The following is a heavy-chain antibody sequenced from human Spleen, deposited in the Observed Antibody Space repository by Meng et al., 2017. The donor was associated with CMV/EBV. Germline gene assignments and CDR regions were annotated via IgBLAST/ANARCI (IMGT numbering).Heavy chain of an antibody. D-gene: IGHD3-22*01. V-gene: IGHV3-23*01. CDR1: FTFSNYA. CDR2: TTGSGGNT. Sequence: FTFSNYAMSWVRQAPGKGLEWVSATTGSGGNTYDADYVEGRFTISRDNSKSTLYLQMNSLRVEDTAVYYCAKEGVLGGNYDSRSYFDYWGQGTLVTVSS. J-gene: IGHJ4*02. CDR3: AKEGVLGGNYDSRSYFDY.